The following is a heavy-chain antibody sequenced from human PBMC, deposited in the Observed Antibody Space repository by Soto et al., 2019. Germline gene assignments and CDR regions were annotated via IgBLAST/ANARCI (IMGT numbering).Heavy chain of an antibody. CDR3: ARGVLY. CDR2: IFYSGTT. CDR1: GGSISSGGYF. D-gene: IGHD1-1*01. V-gene: IGHV4-31*03. J-gene: IGHJ4*02. Sequence: VQLQESGPGLVKPSQTLSLTCTVSGGSISSGGYFWSGIRQPPGKGLELIGNIFYSGTTYYNPSLKIRVTISVDTSKNQSSLKLSSVTAADTAVYVCARGVLYWGQGTLVTVSS.